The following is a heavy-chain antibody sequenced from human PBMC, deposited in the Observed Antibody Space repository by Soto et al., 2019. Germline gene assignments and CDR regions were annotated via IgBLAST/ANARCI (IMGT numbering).Heavy chain of an antibody. CDR1: GGSISSGGYY. J-gene: IGHJ6*02. Sequence: TVSGGSISSGGYYWSWIRQHPGKGLEWIGYIYYSGSTYYNPSPKSRVTISVDTSKNQFSLKLSSVTAADTAVYYCARDRSKTQYYYYYYGMDVWGQGTTVTVSS. D-gene: IGHD6-19*01. CDR2: IYYSGST. CDR3: ARDRSKTQYYYYYYGMDV. V-gene: IGHV4-31*02.